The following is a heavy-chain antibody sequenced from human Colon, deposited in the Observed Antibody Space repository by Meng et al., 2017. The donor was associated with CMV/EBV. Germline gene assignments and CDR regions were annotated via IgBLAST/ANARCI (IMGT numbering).Heavy chain of an antibody. J-gene: IGHJ4*02. D-gene: IGHD3-16*01. CDR3: SSWAPG. CDR1: GFIFSNYV. V-gene: IGHV3-23*01. Sequence: GESLKISCAASGFIFSNYVMTRVRQAPGKGLEWVSSITTYGDKYYADPVRGRFTISRDDSKRTLYLQMNSLEAEDTAVYYCSSWAPGWGQGTLVTVSS. CDR2: ITTYGDK.